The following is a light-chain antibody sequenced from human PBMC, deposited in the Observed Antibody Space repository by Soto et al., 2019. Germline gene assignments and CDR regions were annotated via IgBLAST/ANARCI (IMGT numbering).Light chain of an antibody. Sequence: ETVLTQSPGTLSLSPGERATLSCRASQSVSSSSLAWYQQRPGQAPRLLIYGTSSRATGIPDRFSGSGAGTDFTLTISRLEPGDFAVYYCQVYGSSPKTFGQGTKVDIK. V-gene: IGKV3-20*01. CDR3: QVYGSSPKT. J-gene: IGKJ1*01. CDR2: GTS. CDR1: QSVSSSS.